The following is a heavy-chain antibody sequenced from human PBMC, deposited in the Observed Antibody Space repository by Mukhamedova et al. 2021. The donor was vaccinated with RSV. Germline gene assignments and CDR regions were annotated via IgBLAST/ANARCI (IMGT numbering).Heavy chain of an antibody. J-gene: IGHJ3*01. CDR3: AKGELLADPFDF. CDR2: GGSDK. V-gene: IGHV3-30*02. Sequence: GGSDKYNVDSVKGRFTISRDTSKNTVYLQMNSLRAEDTAVNYCAKGELLADPFDFWGHGTMVTVSS. D-gene: IGHD3-10*01.